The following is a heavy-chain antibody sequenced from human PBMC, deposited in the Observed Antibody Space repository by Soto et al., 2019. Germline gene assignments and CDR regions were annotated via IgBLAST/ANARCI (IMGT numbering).Heavy chain of an antibody. CDR1: GFTFSSYA. CDR2: ISYDGSNK. V-gene: IGHV3-30-3*01. J-gene: IGHJ4*02. D-gene: IGHD2-8*02. CDR3: AREYSLAVLAPGY. Sequence: AGGSLRLSCAASGFTFSSYAVHWVRQAPGKGLEWVAVISYDGSNKYYADSVKGRFTVSRDNSKNTLYLQMSSLRAEDTAVYYCAREYSLAVLAPGYWGQGTLVTVSS.